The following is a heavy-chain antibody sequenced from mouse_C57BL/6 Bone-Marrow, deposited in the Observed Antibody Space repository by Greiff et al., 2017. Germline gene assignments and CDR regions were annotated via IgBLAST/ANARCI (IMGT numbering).Heavy chain of an antibody. J-gene: IGHJ2*01. V-gene: IGHV1-69*01. Sequence: VQLQQPGAELVMPGASVKLSCKASGYTFTSYWMHWVKQRPGQGLEWIGEIDPSDSYTNYNQKFKGKSTLTVDKSSSTAYMQLSSLTSEDSAVYYCARPVGTSYSFDYWGQGTTLTVSS. D-gene: IGHD4-1*01. CDR1: GYTFTSYW. CDR2: IDPSDSYT. CDR3: ARPVGTSYSFDY.